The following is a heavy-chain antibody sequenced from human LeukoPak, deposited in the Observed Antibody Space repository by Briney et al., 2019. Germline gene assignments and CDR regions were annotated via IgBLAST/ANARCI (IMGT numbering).Heavy chain of an antibody. CDR3: ARDASQISQGPGLHV. D-gene: IGHD6-6*01. CDR1: GHTRKSSF. V-gene: IGHV3-66*01. CDR2: MYSGGRT. Sequence: GGPLTLSCAACGHTRKSSFTRGLRDATRKGGEGVCVMYSGGRTFYADSVRGSFTISRDNSKNTLNLQMNSLRAEDTAVYYCARDASQISQGPGLHVW. J-gene: IGHJ6*01.